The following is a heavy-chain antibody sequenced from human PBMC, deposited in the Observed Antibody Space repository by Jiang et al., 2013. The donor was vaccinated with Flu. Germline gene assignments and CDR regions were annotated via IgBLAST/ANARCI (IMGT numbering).Heavy chain of an antibody. J-gene: IGHJ4*02. CDR2: TYYRSRWYN. Sequence: VSSNSAAWNWIRQSPSRGLEWLGRTYYRSRWYNGYAASVKGRISINPDTSKNQFSLQLNSVTPEDTAIYYCARLVGGSVDSWGQGNPGHRLL. CDR3: ARLVGGSVDS. V-gene: IGHV6-1*01. D-gene: IGHD1-26*01. CDR1: VSSNSAA.